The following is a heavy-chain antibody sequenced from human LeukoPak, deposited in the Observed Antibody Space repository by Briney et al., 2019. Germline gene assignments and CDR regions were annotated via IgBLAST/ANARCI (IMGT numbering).Heavy chain of an antibody. V-gene: IGHV4-39*01. D-gene: IGHD2-2*01. Sequence: SQTLSLTCTVSGGSISCSSYYWGWNRQPPGKGLEWIGSIYYSGSTYYNPSLKSRVTISVDTSKNQFSLKLSSVTAADTAVYYCASCSSPSCYYLGYYGMDVWGQATTVTVSS. J-gene: IGHJ6*02. CDR3: ASCSSPSCYYLGYYGMDV. CDR1: GGSISCSSYY. CDR2: IYYSGST.